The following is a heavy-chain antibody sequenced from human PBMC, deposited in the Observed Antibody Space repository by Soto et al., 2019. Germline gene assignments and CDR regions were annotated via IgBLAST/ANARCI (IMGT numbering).Heavy chain of an antibody. CDR3: AKVPLVLSNAFDL. Sequence: RLSCTASGFNFNRYAMIWVRQAPGKGLEWVSGISGYCDTTYYSASVKGRFTISRDNSQKMLFLQMNSLRAEDTAMYSCAKVPLVLSNAFDLWGQGTKVTVSS. CDR2: ISGYCDTT. CDR1: GFNFNRYA. J-gene: IGHJ3*01. V-gene: IGHV3-23*01. D-gene: IGHD2-8*02.